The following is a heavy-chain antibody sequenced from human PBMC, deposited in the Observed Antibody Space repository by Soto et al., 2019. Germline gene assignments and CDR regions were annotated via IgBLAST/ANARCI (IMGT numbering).Heavy chain of an antibody. D-gene: IGHD3-3*01. CDR2: ISGSGGNT. CDR3: AKVPVLRFLEWLLDHWYFDL. Sequence: GGSLRLSCAASGFTFSSYAMSWVRQAPGKGLEWVSAISGSGGNTYYADSVKGRFTISRDNSKNTLYLQMNSLRAEDTAVYYCAKVPVLRFLEWLLDHWYFDLWGRGTLVTVSS. J-gene: IGHJ2*01. CDR1: GFTFSSYA. V-gene: IGHV3-23*01.